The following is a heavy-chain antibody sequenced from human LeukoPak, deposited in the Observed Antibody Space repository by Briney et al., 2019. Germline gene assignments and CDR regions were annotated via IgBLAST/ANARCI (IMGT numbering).Heavy chain of an antibody. CDR2: ISGSGGKT. CDR1: GFTFSSYG. J-gene: IGHJ4*02. D-gene: IGHD3-22*01. Sequence: GGSLRLSCAASGFTFSSYGMHWVRQAPGKGLEWVSSISGSGGKTYYADSVKGRFTISRDNSKNTLYLQMNSLRAEDTAVYYCAKARGSDSAYYFDYWGQGTLVTVSS. V-gene: IGHV3-23*01. CDR3: AKARGSDSAYYFDY.